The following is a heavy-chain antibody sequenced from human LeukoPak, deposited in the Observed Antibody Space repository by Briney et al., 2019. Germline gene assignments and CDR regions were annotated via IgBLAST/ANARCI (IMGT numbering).Heavy chain of an antibody. Sequence: SETLSLTCTVSGGSISSYYWSWIRQPPGKGLEWIGYIDYSGSTRYNPTLKSRVSISVDTSKNQFSLKLSSETAADTAVYYCARVNGTHGSGSYFLDYWGQGTLVTVSS. V-gene: IGHV4-59*01. D-gene: IGHD3-10*01. CDR3: ARVNGTHGSGSYFLDY. CDR1: GGSISSYY. J-gene: IGHJ4*02. CDR2: IDYSGST.